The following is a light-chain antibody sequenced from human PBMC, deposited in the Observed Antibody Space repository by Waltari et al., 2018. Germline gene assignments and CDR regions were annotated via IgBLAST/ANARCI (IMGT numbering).Light chain of an antibody. CDR3: QHYNNWPPIT. V-gene: IGKV3-15*01. J-gene: IGKJ5*01. CDR1: QSVSNN. Sequence: EIVMTQSPATLSVSPGERATLSCRASQSVSNNLAWYQQKPGQAPTLLIYDVSTRATGIPARFSGSGSGTEFTLTISSLQSEDFAVYYCQHYNNWPPITFGQGTRLEIK. CDR2: DVS.